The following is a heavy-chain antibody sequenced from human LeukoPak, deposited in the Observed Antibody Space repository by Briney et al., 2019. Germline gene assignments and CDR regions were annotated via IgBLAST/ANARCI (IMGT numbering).Heavy chain of an antibody. CDR1: GGSFSGYY. J-gene: IGHJ6*02. CDR2: INHSGST. D-gene: IGHD3-10*01. V-gene: IGHV4-34*01. CDR3: AREIRRSYYGSGPSVGYGMDV. Sequence: PSETLSLTCAVYGGSFSGYYWSWIRQPPGKGLEWIGEINHSGSTNYNPSLKSRVTISVDTSKNQFSLKLSSVTAADTAVYYCAREIRRSYYGSGPSVGYGMDVWGQGTTVTVSS.